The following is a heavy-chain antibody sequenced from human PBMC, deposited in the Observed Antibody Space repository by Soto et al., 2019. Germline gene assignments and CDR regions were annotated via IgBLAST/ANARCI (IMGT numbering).Heavy chain of an antibody. Sequence: SETLSLTCTVSGGYISSYYWTWIRQPPGKGLEWIGYIYHSGSTNYNPSLKSRVTMSIDTSKNQFSLKLSSVTAADTAVYYCARAFGSTMPSLFWDQGTLVTVSS. CDR1: GGYISSYY. J-gene: IGHJ4*02. D-gene: IGHD2-2*01. V-gene: IGHV4-59*01. CDR3: ARAFGSTMPSLF. CDR2: IYHSGST.